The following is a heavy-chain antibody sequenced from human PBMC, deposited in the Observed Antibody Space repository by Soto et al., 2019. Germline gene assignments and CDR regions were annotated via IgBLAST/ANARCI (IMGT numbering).Heavy chain of an antibody. CDR3: ARVGPPADP. J-gene: IGHJ5*02. CDR1: GYSFTSYA. Sequence: QVQLVQAGAEEKKPGASVKVSCKASGYSFTSYAMHLVRQAPGQGLEWMGWINDGNGNTKYSQKFQGRVTITRDTSASTAYVELSSLSSEDAAVYSLARVGPPADPWGQGTLVTVSS. CDR2: INDGNGNT. V-gene: IGHV1-3*05.